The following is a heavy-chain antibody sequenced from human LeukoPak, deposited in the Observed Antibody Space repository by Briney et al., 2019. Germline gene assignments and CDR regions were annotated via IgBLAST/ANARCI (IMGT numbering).Heavy chain of an antibody. CDR1: GGSISSSSYY. V-gene: IGHV4-39*07. Sequence: SETLSLTCTVSGGSISSSSYYWGWIRQPPGKGLEWIGSIYYSGSTNYNPSLKSRVTISVDTSKNQFSLKLSSVTAADTAVYYCARGTDIFDYWGQGTLVTVSS. CDR3: ARGTDIFDY. D-gene: IGHD4-17*01. J-gene: IGHJ4*02. CDR2: IYYSGST.